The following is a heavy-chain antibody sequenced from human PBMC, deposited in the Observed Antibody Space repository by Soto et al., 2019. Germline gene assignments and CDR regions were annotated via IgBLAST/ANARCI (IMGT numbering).Heavy chain of an antibody. CDR1: GGSISSYY. CDR2: TYYSACT. Sequence: SETLSLTCALTGGSISSYYWSWIRQPPRNGLARIGYTYYSACTNYNPSLKSRVTISVDAFKNHFALRLSDVSAADTAVYYCSRGLDYDFWSGYYTSYYYYYGMQVWGQGTTVAASS. CDR3: SRGLDYDFWSGYYTSYYYYYGMQV. V-gene: IGHV4-59*01. J-gene: IGHJ6*02. D-gene: IGHD3-3*01.